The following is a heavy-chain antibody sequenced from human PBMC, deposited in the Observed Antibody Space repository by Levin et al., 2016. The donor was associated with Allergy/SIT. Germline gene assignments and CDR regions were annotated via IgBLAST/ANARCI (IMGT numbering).Heavy chain of an antibody. Sequence: GESLKISCAASGFTFSSYSMNWVRQAPGKGLEWVSSISSSSSYIYYADSVKGRFTISRDNAKNSLYLQMNSLRAEDTAVYYCARDPPEGYYDSLDAFDIWGQGTMVTVSS. CDR3: ARDPPEGYYDSLDAFDI. V-gene: IGHV3-21*01. CDR1: GFTFSSYS. CDR2: ISSSSSYI. J-gene: IGHJ3*02. D-gene: IGHD3-22*01.